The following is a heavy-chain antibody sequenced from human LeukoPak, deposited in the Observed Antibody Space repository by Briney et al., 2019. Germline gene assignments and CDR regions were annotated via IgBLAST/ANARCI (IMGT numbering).Heavy chain of an antibody. V-gene: IGHV4-31*03. Sequence: AHTLSLTCTVSGVSISSDKYYWSWIRQRPGKGLEWIGYMYYSGSTSYNPSLKSRASISIDGPKTQFSLRLTSVTAADTAVYYCATPYCGTISCLDVFDVWGQGTTVTVSS. J-gene: IGHJ3*01. D-gene: IGHD2-21*01. CDR3: ATPYCGTISCLDVFDV. CDR1: GVSISSDKYY. CDR2: MYYSGST.